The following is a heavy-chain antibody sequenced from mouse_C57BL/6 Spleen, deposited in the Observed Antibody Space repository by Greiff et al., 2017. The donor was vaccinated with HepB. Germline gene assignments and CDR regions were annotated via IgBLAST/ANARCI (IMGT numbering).Heavy chain of an antibody. CDR3: ASNYYCSSYCYAMDY. Sequence: EVMLVESGGGLVKPGGSLKLSCAASAFTFSDYGMHWVRQAPEKGLEWVAYISSGSSTIYYADTVKGRFTISRDNAKNTLFLQMTSLRSEDTAMYYCASNYYCSSYCYAMDYWGQGTSVTVSS. V-gene: IGHV5-17*01. CDR1: AFTFSDYG. CDR2: ISSGSSTI. J-gene: IGHJ4*01. D-gene: IGHD1-1*01.